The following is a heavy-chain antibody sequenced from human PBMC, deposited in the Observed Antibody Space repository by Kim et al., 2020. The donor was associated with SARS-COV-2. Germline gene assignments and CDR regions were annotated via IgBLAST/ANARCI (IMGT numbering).Heavy chain of an antibody. Sequence: AGAVKGRFTISRDNSKNTLYLQMNSLRAEDTAVYYCAKSDSSSWYPFPDYWGQGTLVTVSS. CDR3: AKSDSSSWYPFPDY. J-gene: IGHJ4*02. D-gene: IGHD6-13*01. V-gene: IGHV3-23*01.